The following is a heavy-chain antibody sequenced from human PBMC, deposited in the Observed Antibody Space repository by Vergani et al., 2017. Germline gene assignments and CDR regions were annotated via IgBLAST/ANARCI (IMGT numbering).Heavy chain of an antibody. CDR1: GYTFTRYD. Sequence: QVQLVQSGAEVKKPGASVKVSCKASGYTFTRYDINWVRLATGQGLEWMGWMNPKSGNTAYAAKFQGRITMTRDSSTDTAYMEMKSLRSEDTAIYFCARGVLDSKYRHNWFGPWGQGTVVTVSS. J-gene: IGHJ5*02. CDR3: ARGVLDSKYRHNWFGP. CDR2: MNPKSGNT. D-gene: IGHD3/OR15-3a*01. V-gene: IGHV1-8*01.